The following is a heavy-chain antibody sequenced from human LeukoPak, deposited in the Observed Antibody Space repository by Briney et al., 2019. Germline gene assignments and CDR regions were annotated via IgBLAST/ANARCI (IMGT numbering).Heavy chain of an antibody. D-gene: IGHD5-12*01. J-gene: IGHJ4*02. Sequence: ASVKVSCKASGYTFTGYYIHWVRQAPGQGPEWMGWINPNSGDTDYAQTFQGRVTMTRDTSISTVFMELSSLRSDDTALYYCARDIRNGYDWGQGTLVTVSS. V-gene: IGHV1-2*02. CDR3: ARDIRNGYD. CDR1: GYTFTGYY. CDR2: INPNSGDT.